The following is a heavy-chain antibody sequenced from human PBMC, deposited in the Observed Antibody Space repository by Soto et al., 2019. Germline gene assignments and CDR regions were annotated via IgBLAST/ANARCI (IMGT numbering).Heavy chain of an antibody. V-gene: IGHV3-23*01. J-gene: IGHJ6*03. CDR1: GFTFSSYA. D-gene: IGHD1-26*01. CDR2: ISGSGGST. Sequence: GGSLRLSCAASGFTFSSYAMSWVRQAPGKGLEWVSAISGSGGSTYYADSVKGRFTISRDNSKNTLYLQMNSLRAEDTAVYYCAEDLSGSSTNYYYYYMDVWGKGTTVTVSS. CDR3: AEDLSGSSTNYYYYYMDV.